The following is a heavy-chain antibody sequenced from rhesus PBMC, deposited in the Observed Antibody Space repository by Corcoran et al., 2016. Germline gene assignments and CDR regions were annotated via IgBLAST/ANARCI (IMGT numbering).Heavy chain of an antibody. Sequence: VKLQQWGEGLVKQSVILSLTCSADGGTISGVFYWRGIRTAHGQGMAWLGYFECNSGSTNYNPSPTNGVTISKDTSKSQFSLKQSSVTAADTAVYYCASEGIAGTTHADAFDFWGQGLRVTGSS. CDR3: ASEGIAGTTHADAFDF. J-gene: IGHJ3*01. CDR1: GGTISGVFY. CDR2: FECNSGST. D-gene: IGHD1-20*01. V-gene: IGHV4-73*01.